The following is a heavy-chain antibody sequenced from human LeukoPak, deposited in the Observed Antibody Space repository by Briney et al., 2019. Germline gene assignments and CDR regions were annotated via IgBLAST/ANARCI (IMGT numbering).Heavy chain of an antibody. CDR2: ILYDGSKT. V-gene: IGHV3-30*03. CDR1: GFTFSTYG. Sequence: PGGSLRLSCEVSGFTFSTYGMYWVRQAPGKGLESVAVILYDGSKTYYADSVKGRSTISRDNPKNAVYLQLNSLTSDDTAVYYCARLPPSVFGVGTGDFDYWGQGTVVPVSS. D-gene: IGHD2-8*02. J-gene: IGHJ4*02. CDR3: ARLPPSVFGVGTGDFDY.